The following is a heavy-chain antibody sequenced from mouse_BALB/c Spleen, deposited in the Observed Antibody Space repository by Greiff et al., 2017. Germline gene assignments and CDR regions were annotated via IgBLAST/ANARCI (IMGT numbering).Heavy chain of an antibody. J-gene: IGHJ2*01. V-gene: IGHV5-6*01. CDR3: ARPGLRGYFDY. D-gene: IGHD2-4*01. CDR1: GFTFSSYG. Sequence: EVQGVESGGDLVKPGGSLKLSCAASGFTFSSYGMSWVRQTPDKRLEWVATISSGGSYTYYPDSVKGRFTISRDNAKNTLYLQMSSLKSEDTAMYYCARPGLRGYFDYWGQGTTLTVSS. CDR2: ISSGGSYT.